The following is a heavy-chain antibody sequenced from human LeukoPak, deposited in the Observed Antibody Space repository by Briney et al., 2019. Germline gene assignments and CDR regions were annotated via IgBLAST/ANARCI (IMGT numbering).Heavy chain of an antibody. J-gene: IGHJ4*02. D-gene: IGHD1-26*01. CDR2: ISYDGSNK. CDR3: ARASPGSFDC. V-gene: IGHV3-30-3*01. CDR1: GFTFSSYA. Sequence: GGSLRLSCAASGFTFSSYAMHWVRQAPGKGLEWVAVISYDGSNKYYADSVKGRFTISRDNSKNTLYLQMNSLRAEDTAVYYCARASPGSFDCWGQGTLVTVSS.